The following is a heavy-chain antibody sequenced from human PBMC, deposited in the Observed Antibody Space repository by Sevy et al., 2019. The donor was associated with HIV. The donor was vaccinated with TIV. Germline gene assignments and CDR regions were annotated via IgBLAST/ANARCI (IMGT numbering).Heavy chain of an antibody. CDR1: GGSISSGDYF. D-gene: IGHD3-22*01. CDR2: IYYSGST. CDR3: ARDVQFYDNSGYYYYDMDL. V-gene: IGHV4-30-4*01. J-gene: IGHJ6*02. Sequence: SETLSLTCTVSGGSISSGDYFWNWIRQPPGKGLEWIGNIYYSGSTNYNPSLKSRVTISLDTSRTQFSLRLSSMTAADTAVYYCARDVQFYDNSGYYYYDMDLWGQGTTVTVSS.